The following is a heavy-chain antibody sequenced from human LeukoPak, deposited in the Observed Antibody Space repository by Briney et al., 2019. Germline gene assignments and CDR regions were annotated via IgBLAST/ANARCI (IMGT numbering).Heavy chain of an antibody. D-gene: IGHD2-15*01. CDR1: GFTFSSYA. V-gene: IGHV3-23*01. Sequence: PGGSLRLSCAASGFTFSSYAMSWVRQAPGKGLEWVSAISGSGGSTYYADSVKGRFTISRDNSKNTLYLQMNSLRAEDTAVYYCAKDGRYCSGGSCYEYYFDYWGQGTLVTVSS. CDR3: AKDGRYCSGGSCYEYYFDY. CDR2: ISGSGGST. J-gene: IGHJ4*02.